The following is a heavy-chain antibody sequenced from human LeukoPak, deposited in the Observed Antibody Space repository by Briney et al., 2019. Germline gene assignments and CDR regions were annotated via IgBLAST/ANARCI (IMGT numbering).Heavy chain of an antibody. CDR3: AKGGLVVVAATFDY. CDR1: GFTFSSYA. CDR2: ISWNSGSI. D-gene: IGHD2-15*01. Sequence: GGSLRLSCAASGFTFSSYAMSWVRQAPGKGLEWVSGISWNSGSIGYADSVKGRFTISRDNAKNSLYLQMNSLRAEDTALYYCAKGGLVVVAATFDYWGQGTLVTVSS. J-gene: IGHJ4*02. V-gene: IGHV3-9*01.